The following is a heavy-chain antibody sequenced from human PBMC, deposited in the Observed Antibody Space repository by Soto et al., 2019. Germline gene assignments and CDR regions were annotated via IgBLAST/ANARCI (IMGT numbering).Heavy chain of an antibody. CDR3: AREVGYNRAGYFQH. D-gene: IGHD5-12*01. J-gene: IGHJ1*01. CDR1: GYIFTSYG. V-gene: IGHV1-18*01. Sequence: GASVKVSCKASGYIFTSYGISWVRQAPGQGLEWMGWISAYNGNTNYAQKLQGRVTMSTDTSTTTAYMELRSLRSDDTAVYYCAREVGYNRAGYFQHWGQGTPVTVSS. CDR2: ISAYNGNT.